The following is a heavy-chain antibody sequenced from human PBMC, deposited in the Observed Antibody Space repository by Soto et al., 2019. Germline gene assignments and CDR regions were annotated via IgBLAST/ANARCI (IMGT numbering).Heavy chain of an antibody. CDR2: IVVGSGNT. V-gene: IGHV1-58*01. CDR3: AATHDSSGTAHHY. CDR1: GFTFTSSA. Sequence: SVKVSCKASGFTFTSSAVQWVRQARRQRLEWIGWIVVGSGNTNYAQKFQERVTITRDMSTSTAYMELSSLRSEDTAVYYCAATHDSSGTAHHYWGQGTLVSAPQ. J-gene: IGHJ4*02. D-gene: IGHD3-22*01.